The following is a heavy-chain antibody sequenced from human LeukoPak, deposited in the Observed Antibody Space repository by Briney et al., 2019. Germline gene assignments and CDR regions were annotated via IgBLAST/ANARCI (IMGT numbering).Heavy chain of an antibody. Sequence: PGGSLRLSCAASGFTFSSYGMHWARQAPGKGLEWVAYIRYDGSNKYYADSVKGRFTISRDNSKNTLYLQTNSLRAEDTAVYYCAKESDEEYYYDSSGYTDYWGQGTLVTVSS. CDR2: IRYDGSNK. D-gene: IGHD3-22*01. V-gene: IGHV3-30*02. CDR1: GFTFSSYG. J-gene: IGHJ4*02. CDR3: AKESDEEYYYDSSGYTDY.